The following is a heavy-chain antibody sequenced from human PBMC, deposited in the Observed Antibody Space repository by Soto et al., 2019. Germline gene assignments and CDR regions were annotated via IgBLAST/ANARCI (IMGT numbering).Heavy chain of an antibody. Sequence: SETLSLTCTVPGGSISSSSHCWGWIHQPPGKGLEWIGSVYYSGSTYYNPSLKSRVTISVDTSNNQFSLKLSSVTAADTAVYYCARLVKHLGELSFAPFEYWGQGTLVTVSS. V-gene: IGHV4-39*01. D-gene: IGHD3-16*02. CDR2: VYYSGST. J-gene: IGHJ4*02. CDR3: ARLVKHLGELSFAPFEY. CDR1: GGSISSSSHC.